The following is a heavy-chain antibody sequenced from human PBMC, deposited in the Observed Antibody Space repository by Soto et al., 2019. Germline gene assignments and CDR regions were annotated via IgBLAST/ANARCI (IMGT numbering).Heavy chain of an antibody. CDR2: IYYSGST. CDR3: ARIKDSNGYWGY. J-gene: IGHJ4*02. Sequence: QLQLQESGPGLVKPSETLSLTCTVSGVSISSSSYYWGWIRQPPGKGLEWIGSIYYSGSTYYNPSPKSRVTISVDTSKNQFSLKLSYVTAADTAVYYCARIKDSNGYWGYWGQGTLVTVSS. CDR1: GVSISSSSYY. V-gene: IGHV4-39*01. D-gene: IGHD5-18*01.